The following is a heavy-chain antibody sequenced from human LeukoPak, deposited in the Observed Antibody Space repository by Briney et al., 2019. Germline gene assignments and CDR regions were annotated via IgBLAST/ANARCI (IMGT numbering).Heavy chain of an antibody. CDR2: ISSSSTYI. Sequence: GGSLRLSCAASGFTFSSYSMNWVRQAPGKGLEWVSSISSSSTYIYYVDSVKGRFTISRDDAKNSLYLQMNSLRPEDTALYYCARDWSGDDYWGQGTLVTVSS. D-gene: IGHD3-3*01. CDR3: ARDWSGDDY. J-gene: IGHJ4*02. V-gene: IGHV3-21*01. CDR1: GFTFSSYS.